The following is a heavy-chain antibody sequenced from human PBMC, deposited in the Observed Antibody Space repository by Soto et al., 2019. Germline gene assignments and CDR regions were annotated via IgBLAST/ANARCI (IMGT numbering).Heavy chain of an antibody. J-gene: IGHJ4*02. CDR2: ISYDGSNK. CDR3: AKDGGGKPYLDWLLWY. D-gene: IGHD3-9*01. Sequence: GGSLRLSCAASGFTFSSYGMHWVRQAPGKGLEWVAVISYDGSNKYYADSVKGRFTISRDNSKNTLYLQMNSLRAEDTAVYYCAKDGGGKPYLDWLLWYWGQGTLVTVSS. V-gene: IGHV3-30*18. CDR1: GFTFSSYG.